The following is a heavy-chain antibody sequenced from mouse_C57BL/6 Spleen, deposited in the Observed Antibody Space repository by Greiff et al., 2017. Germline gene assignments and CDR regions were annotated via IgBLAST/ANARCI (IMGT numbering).Heavy chain of an antibody. V-gene: IGHV2-5*01. CDR1: GFSLTSYG. CDR3: AKNGGLRRNYAMDY. J-gene: IGHJ4*01. Sequence: QVQLKESGPGLVQPSQSLSITCTVSGFSLTSYGVHWVRQSPGKGLEWLGVIWRGGSTDYNAAFMSRLSITKDNSKSQVFFKMNSLQADDTAIYYCAKNGGLRRNYAMDYWGQGTSVTVSS. D-gene: IGHD2-4*01. CDR2: IWRGGST.